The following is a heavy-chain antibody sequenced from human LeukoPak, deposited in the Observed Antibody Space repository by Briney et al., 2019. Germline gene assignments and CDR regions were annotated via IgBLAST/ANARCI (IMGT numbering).Heavy chain of an antibody. CDR3: ARGSNYAYYFDY. Sequence: SETLSLTCTASGGSISSSSYYWGWIRQPPGKGLEWIGSIYYSGSTYYNPSLKSRVTISVDTSKNQFSLKLSSVTAADTAVYYCARGSNYAYYFDYWGQGTLVTISS. V-gene: IGHV4-39*01. CDR2: IYYSGST. J-gene: IGHJ4*02. CDR1: GGSISSSSYY. D-gene: IGHD4-11*01.